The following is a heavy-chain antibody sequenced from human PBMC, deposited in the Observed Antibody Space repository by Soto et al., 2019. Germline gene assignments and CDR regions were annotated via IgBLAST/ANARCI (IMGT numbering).Heavy chain of an antibody. D-gene: IGHD6-19*01. CDR3: ARDPLDAAVAAPDYFYY. CDR1: GASISSYY. CDR2: IYYTGSA. Sequence: PSETLSLTCTVSGASISSYYWSWIRQPPGKGLEWIGCIYYTGSANYNPSLKSRVTMSVDTSKSQFSLKLTSLTAADTAVYYCARDPLDAAVAAPDYFYYWGQGTLVTVSS. V-gene: IGHV4-59*01. J-gene: IGHJ4*02.